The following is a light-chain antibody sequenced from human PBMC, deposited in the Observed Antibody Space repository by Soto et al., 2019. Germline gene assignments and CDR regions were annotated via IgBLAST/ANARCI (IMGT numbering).Light chain of an antibody. CDR1: QSVSSN. V-gene: IGKV3-15*01. Sequence: EIVMTQSPATLSVSPGERATLSCRASQSVSSNLAWYQQKPGQAPRLLIYGASTRATGIPARFSGRGSGTEFTLTISSLQSEDFAVYYCQQYNNRPSFGHGTKVEIK. J-gene: IGKJ1*01. CDR2: GAS. CDR3: QQYNNRPS.